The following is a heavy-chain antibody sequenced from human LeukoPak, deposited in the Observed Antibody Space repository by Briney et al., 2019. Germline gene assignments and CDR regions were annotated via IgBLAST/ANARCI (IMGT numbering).Heavy chain of an antibody. CDR3: ARTSMTTTDFDY. V-gene: IGHV4-39*01. CDR1: GGSISSSSYY. CDR2: IYYSGST. Sequence: SEPLSLTCTVSGGSISSSSYYWAWIRQPPGKGLEWIGSIYYSGSTYYNPSLKSRLTISVDTSKSQFSLKLSSVTAADTAVYYCARTSMTTTDFDYWGQGTLV. D-gene: IGHD1-26*01. J-gene: IGHJ4*02.